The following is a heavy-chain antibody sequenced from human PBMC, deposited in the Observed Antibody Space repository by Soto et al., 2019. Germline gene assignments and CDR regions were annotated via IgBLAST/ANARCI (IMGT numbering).Heavy chain of an antibody. CDR2: IYPGDSDT. V-gene: IGHV5-51*01. CDR3: ARLSGYESDYYYGIDV. J-gene: IGHJ6*02. D-gene: IGHD5-12*01. Sequence: ESLKVSFKCSGNPCSNNVSGWVLQSPGKGLEWMGIIYPGDSDTRYTPSFQGQVTFSADRSISTAYLQWTSLKASDTAIYYCARLSGYESDYYYGIDVWGQGTTVTVSS. CDR1: GNPCSNNV.